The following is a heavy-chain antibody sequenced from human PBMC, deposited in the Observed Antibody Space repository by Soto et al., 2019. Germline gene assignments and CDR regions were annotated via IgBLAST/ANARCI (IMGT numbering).Heavy chain of an antibody. D-gene: IGHD6-13*01. J-gene: IGHJ4*02. CDR2: ISGSGGST. Sequence: GSLRLSCAASGFTFSSYAMSWVRQAPGKGLEWVSAISGSGGSTYYADSVKGRFTISRDNSKNTLYLQMNSLRAEDTAVYYCAKGSPSIAAAGSAVDYWGQGTLVTVSS. CDR1: GFTFSSYA. V-gene: IGHV3-23*01. CDR3: AKGSPSIAAAGSAVDY.